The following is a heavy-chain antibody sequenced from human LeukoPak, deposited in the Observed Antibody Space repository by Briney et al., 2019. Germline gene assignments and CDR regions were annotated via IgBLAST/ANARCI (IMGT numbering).Heavy chain of an antibody. D-gene: IGHD3-10*01. V-gene: IGHV1-46*01. Sequence: ASVKVSCKASGYTFTNHYMHWVRQAPGQGLEWLGIIHPSGDITNYAQRFQGRVTMTRDTSTSTVYMELSSRRSEDTAVYYCAREFAMRYYYGSGSYLTSRPFDYWGQGTLVTVSS. CDR1: GYTFTNHY. CDR3: AREFAMRYYYGSGSYLTSRPFDY. J-gene: IGHJ4*02. CDR2: IHPSGDIT.